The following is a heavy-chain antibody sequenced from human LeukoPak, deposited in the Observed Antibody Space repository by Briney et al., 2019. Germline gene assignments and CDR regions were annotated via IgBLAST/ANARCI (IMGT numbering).Heavy chain of an antibody. CDR3: AREGPHDDYDFWSGYYTHGMDV. CDR1: GGTFSSYA. CDR2: IIPIFGTA. V-gene: IGHV1-69*13. Sequence: ASVKVSCKASGGTFSSYAISWVRQAPGQGLEWMGGIIPIFGTANYAQKFQGRVTITADESTSTAYMELSSLRSEDTAVYYCAREGPHDDYDFWSGYYTHGMDVWGQGTTVTVSS. D-gene: IGHD3-3*01. J-gene: IGHJ6*02.